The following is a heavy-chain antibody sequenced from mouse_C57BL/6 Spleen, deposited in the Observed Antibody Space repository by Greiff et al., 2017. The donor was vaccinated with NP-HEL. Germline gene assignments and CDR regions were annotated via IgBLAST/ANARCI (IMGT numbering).Heavy chain of an antibody. CDR1: GYTFTSYW. D-gene: IGHD2-3*01. Sequence: VQLQQPGAELVRPGTSVKLSCKASGYTFTSYWMHWVKQRPGQGLEWIGVIDPSDSYTNYNQKFKGKATLTVDTSSSTAYMQLSSLTSEDSAVYYCARFDGVGDYWGQGTTLTVSS. CDR2: IDPSDSYT. V-gene: IGHV1-59*01. J-gene: IGHJ2*01. CDR3: ARFDGVGDY.